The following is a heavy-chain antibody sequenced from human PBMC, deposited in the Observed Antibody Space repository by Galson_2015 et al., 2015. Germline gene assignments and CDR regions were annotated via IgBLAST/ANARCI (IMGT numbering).Heavy chain of an antibody. CDR3: ARAGYSYDY. D-gene: IGHD5-18*01. J-gene: IGHJ4*02. V-gene: IGHV4-61*02. CDR1: GGSISSGSYY. Sequence: TLSLTCTVSGGSISSGSYYWSWIRQPAGKGLEWIGRIYTSGSTNYNPSLKSRVTISVDTSKNKFSLKLSSVTAADTAVYYCARAGYSYDYWGQGTLVTVSS. CDR2: IYTSGST.